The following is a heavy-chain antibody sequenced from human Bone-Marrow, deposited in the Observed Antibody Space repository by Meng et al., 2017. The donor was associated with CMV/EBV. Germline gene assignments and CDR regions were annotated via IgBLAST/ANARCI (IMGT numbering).Heavy chain of an antibody. V-gene: IGHV2-5*01. CDR3: AHSYCSSTSCFVPGYYYYGMDV. CDR2: IYWNDDK. D-gene: IGHD2-2*01. CDR1: GFSLSTSGVG. Sequence: SGPTLVKSTQTLTLTCTFSGFSLSTSGVGVGWIRHPPGKALEWLALIYWNDDKRYSPSLKSRLTITKDTSKNQVVLTMTNMDPVDTATYYCAHSYCSSTSCFVPGYYYYGMDVWGQGTTVTVSS. J-gene: IGHJ6*02.